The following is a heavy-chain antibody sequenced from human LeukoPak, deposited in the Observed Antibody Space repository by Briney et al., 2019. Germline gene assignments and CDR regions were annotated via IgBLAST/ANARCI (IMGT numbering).Heavy chain of an antibody. CDR3: ARDPPSAWYSSSWYQYYFDY. Sequence: GGSLRLSCAASGFTFSSYAMHWVRQAPGKGLEWVAVISYDGSNKYYADSVKGRFTISRDNSKNTLYLQMNSLRAEDTAVYYCARDPPSAWYSSSWYQYYFDYWGQGTLVTVSS. CDR2: ISYDGSNK. V-gene: IGHV3-30*04. J-gene: IGHJ4*02. CDR1: GFTFSSYA. D-gene: IGHD6-13*01.